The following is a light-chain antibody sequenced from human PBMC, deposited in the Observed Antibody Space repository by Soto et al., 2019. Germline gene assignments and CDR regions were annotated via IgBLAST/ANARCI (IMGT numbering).Light chain of an antibody. V-gene: IGKV3-20*01. J-gene: IGKJ1*01. CDR1: QSVSSSY. CDR2: GAS. Sequence: EIVLTQSPATLSISRLERDPLXWRASQSVSSSYLAWYQQKPGQAPRLLIYGASSRATGIPDRFSGSGSGTDFTLTISRLEPEDFAVYYCQQYGSSPQTFGQGTKVDNK. CDR3: QQYGSSPQT.